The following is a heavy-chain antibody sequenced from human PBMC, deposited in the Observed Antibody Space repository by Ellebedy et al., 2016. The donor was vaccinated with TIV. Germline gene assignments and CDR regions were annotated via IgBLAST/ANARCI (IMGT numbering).Heavy chain of an antibody. J-gene: IGHJ4*02. D-gene: IGHD1-1*01. Sequence: GESLKISCGASGVTLNIYWMDWVRQAPGKGLEWVSVLHSGGNTNYADSVKGRFTISRDNSKNTLYLQMDSLRADDTAVYYCAREKSGHKWNDGFDSWGQGTLVTVSS. V-gene: IGHV3-66*01. CDR2: LHSGGNT. CDR1: GVTLNIYW. CDR3: AREKSGHKWNDGFDS.